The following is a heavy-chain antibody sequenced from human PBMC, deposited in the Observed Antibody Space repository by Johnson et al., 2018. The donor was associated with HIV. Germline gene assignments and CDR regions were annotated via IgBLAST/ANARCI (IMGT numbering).Heavy chain of an antibody. CDR3: ARGRGWWLQLGGAFDI. CDR1: GFTFSSYG. J-gene: IGHJ3*02. D-gene: IGHD5-24*01. CDR2: ISYDGSNK. Sequence: QVQLVESGGGVVQPGRSLRLSCAASGFTFSSYGMHWVRQAPGKGLEWLAVISYDGSNKYYADSVKGRFTISRDNSKNTLYLQMNSLRAEDTAIYYCARGRGWWLQLGGAFDIWG. V-gene: IGHV3-30*03.